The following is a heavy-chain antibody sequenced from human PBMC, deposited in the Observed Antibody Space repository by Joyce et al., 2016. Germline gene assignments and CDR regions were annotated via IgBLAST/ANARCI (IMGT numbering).Heavy chain of an antibody. Sequence: VQLVQSGAEVRKPGASVKVSCKASGFTFTAYYTHWVRQAPGQGLEWMGWINPSSGGTKYAQNFQGRVTMTSDTPISTVYMELSRLTSDDTAVYYCASNRGGSSFDYWGQGTLVTVSS. CDR2: INPSSGGT. CDR3: ASNRGGSSFDY. V-gene: IGHV1-2*02. CDR1: GFTFTAYY. D-gene: IGHD2-15*01. J-gene: IGHJ4*02.